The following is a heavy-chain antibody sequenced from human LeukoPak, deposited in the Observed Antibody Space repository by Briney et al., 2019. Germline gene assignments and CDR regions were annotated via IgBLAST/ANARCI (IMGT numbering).Heavy chain of an antibody. D-gene: IGHD2-15*01. V-gene: IGHV3-11*04. CDR1: GFTFSDYY. Sequence: GGSLRLSCAASGFTFSDYYMSWIRQAPGKGLEWVSYISSSGSTIYYADSVKGRFTISRDNAKNSLYLQMNSLRAEDTAVYYCASSSYWYYFDYWGQGTLATVSS. J-gene: IGHJ4*02. CDR2: ISSSGSTI. CDR3: ASSSYWYYFDY.